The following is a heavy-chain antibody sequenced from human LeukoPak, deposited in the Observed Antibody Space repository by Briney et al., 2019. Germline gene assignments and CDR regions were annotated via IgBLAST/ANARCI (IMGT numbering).Heavy chain of an antibody. CDR3: AKRLQQLFGYYGMDV. CDR1: GGSFSGYY. V-gene: IGHV4-34*01. D-gene: IGHD6-13*01. Sequence: SETLSLTCAVYGGSFSGYYWSWIRQPPGKGLEWIGEINHSGSTNYNPSLKSRVPISVDTPQNQFSLTLSSVTAADTAVYYCAKRLQQLFGYYGMDVWGQGTTVTVSS. J-gene: IGHJ6*02. CDR2: INHSGST.